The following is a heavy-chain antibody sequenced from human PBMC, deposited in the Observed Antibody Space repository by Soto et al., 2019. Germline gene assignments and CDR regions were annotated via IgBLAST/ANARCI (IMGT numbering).Heavy chain of an antibody. Sequence: EVKLLESGGGLLQPGGSLRLSCAASGFSFSSYGMSWVRQGPGKGLEWVSGISGSGGSTYYADSVKGRFTISRDNSKNTLYLQMNSLRAEDTAAYYCAKIKRSTWPYYFDYWGQGTLVTVSS. CDR2: ISGSGGST. CDR3: AKIKRSTWPYYFDY. CDR1: GFSFSSYG. V-gene: IGHV3-23*01. J-gene: IGHJ4*02.